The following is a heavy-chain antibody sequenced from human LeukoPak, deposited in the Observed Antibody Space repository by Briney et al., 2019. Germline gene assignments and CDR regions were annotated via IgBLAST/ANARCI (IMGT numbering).Heavy chain of an antibody. J-gene: IGHJ4*02. CDR2: IIPIFGTA. D-gene: IGHD2-15*01. CDR3: ARWYCSGGSCSKCYFDY. CDR1: GGTFSSYA. V-gene: IGHV1-69*13. Sequence: ASVKVSCKASGGTFSSYAISWVRQAPGQGLEWMGGIIPIFGTANYAQKFQGRVTITADESTSTAYMELSSLRSEDTAVYYCARWYCSGGSCSKCYFDYWGQGTLVTVSS.